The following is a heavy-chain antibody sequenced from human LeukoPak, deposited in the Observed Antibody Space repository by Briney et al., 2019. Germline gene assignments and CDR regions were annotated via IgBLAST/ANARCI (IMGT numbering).Heavy chain of an antibody. CDR3: ATPYYGDLK. J-gene: IGHJ4*02. V-gene: IGHV3-23*01. Sequence: GGSLRLSCAASGFTVSNNYMSWVRQAPGKGLEWVSGIGGNGLSTYYADSVKGRFTISRNNSKNTLYLQMNSLRAEDTAIYFCATPYYGDLKWGQGTLVTVSS. CDR1: GFTVSNNY. D-gene: IGHD4-17*01. CDR2: IGGNGLST.